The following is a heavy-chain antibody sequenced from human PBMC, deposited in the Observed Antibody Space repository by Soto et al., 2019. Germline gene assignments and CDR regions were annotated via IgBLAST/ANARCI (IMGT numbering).Heavy chain of an antibody. D-gene: IGHD5-12*01. Sequence: QVQLQQWGAGLLKPSETLSLNCAVNGGSLSGYYWSWIRQPPGKGLEWIGEIKDGGRTNYSPSLKRRATLSSDPSNNQFSRRLYSVTAADTGVYYCARGQEGVVATHWDQGTLVTVSS. CDR1: GGSLSGYY. CDR2: IKDGGRT. CDR3: ARGQEGVVATH. J-gene: IGHJ4*02. V-gene: IGHV4-34*01.